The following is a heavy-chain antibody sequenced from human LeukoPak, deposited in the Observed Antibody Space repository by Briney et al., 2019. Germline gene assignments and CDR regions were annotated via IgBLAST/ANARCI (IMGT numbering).Heavy chain of an antibody. CDR3: ARAVREKQYNWFDP. D-gene: IGHD3-10*01. V-gene: IGHV1-2*04. CDR2: INPNSGGT. J-gene: IGHJ5*02. CDR1: GYTFTGYY. Sequence: ASVKVSCKASGYTFTGYYMHWVRQAPGQGPEWMGWINPNSGGTNYAQKFQGWVTMTRDTSISTAYMELSRLRSDDTAVYYCARAVREKQYNWFDPWGQGTLVTVSS.